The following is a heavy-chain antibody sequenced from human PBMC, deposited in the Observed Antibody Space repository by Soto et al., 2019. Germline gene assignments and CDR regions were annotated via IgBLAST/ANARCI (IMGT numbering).Heavy chain of an antibody. CDR3: ARERPDGSRLDP. CDR2: IYYSGST. Sequence: SETLSLTCTVSGGSISSGDDYWSWIRQPPGKGLEWIGYIYYSGSTYYNPSLKSRVTISVDTSKNQFSLKLSSVTAADTAVYYCARERPDGSRLDPWGQGTLVTVSS. J-gene: IGHJ5*02. CDR1: GGSISSGDDY. D-gene: IGHD6-13*01. V-gene: IGHV4-30-4*01.